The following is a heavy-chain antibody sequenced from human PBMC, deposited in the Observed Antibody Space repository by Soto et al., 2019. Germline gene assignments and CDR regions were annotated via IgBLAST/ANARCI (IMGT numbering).Heavy chain of an antibody. D-gene: IGHD3-3*01. CDR3: ARGSVKGFLEWLD. Sequence: QVQLQESGPGLVKPSGTLSLTCSVSGGSISSYYWSWLRQPPGKGLEYIGYIYYSERTNYNPSLKSRVTISMDTSKNQFSVIMRSVTAADTAVYYCARGSVKGFLEWLDWGQGTLVTVSS. CDR2: IYYSERT. V-gene: IGHV4-59*01. J-gene: IGHJ4*02. CDR1: GGSISSYY.